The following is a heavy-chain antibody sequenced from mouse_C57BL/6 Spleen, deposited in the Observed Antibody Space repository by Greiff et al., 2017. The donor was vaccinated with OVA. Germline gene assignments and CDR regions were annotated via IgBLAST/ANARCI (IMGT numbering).Heavy chain of an antibody. CDR3: ASIYYGNFDY. CDR2: ISDGGSYT. J-gene: IGHJ2*01. D-gene: IGHD2-1*01. V-gene: IGHV5-4*03. Sequence: EVKLVESGGGLVKPGGSLKLSCAASGFTFSSYAMSWVRQTPEKGLEWVATISDGGSYTYYPDNVKGRFTISRDNAKNNLYLQMSHLKSEDTAMYYCASIYYGNFDYWGQGTTLTVSS. CDR1: GFTFSSYA.